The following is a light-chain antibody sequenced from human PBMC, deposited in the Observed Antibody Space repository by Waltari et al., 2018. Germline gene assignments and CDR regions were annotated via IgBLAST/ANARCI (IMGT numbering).Light chain of an antibody. CDR1: QSVRRA. V-gene: IGKV3-20*01. CDR2: GAS. CDR3: QHYVSLPVT. Sequence: EIVLTQSPGTLSLSPGERATPPFRASQSVRRALAWYQQNPVQAPRLLIYGASNRATGIPDRFSGSGSGTDFSLIISRLEPEDFAVYYCQHYVSLPVTFGQGTKVEIK. J-gene: IGKJ1*01.